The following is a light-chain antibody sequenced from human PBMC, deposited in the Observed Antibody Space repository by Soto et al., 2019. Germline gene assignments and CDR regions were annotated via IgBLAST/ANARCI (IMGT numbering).Light chain of an antibody. J-gene: IGKJ1*01. CDR2: DAS. Sequence: DIQMTQSPSTLSASVGDRVTITCRASQRISSWLAWYQQKPGKAPKLLIYDASSLESGVPSRFSGSGSGTDFTLTISSLQPDDFATYYCQQYNSSPWTFGQGTKVEIK. CDR1: QRISSW. V-gene: IGKV1-5*01. CDR3: QQYNSSPWT.